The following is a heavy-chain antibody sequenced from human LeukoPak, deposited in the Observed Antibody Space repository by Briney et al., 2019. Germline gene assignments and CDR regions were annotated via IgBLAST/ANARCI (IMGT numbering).Heavy chain of an antibody. Sequence: GGSLRLSCAASGFTFSSYSMNWVRQAPGKGLEWVSSISSSSSYIYYADSVKGRFTISRDNAKNSLYLQINSLRADDTAVFYCAKKGLASANRPPYFDYYGQGTLVTVSS. D-gene: IGHD6-13*01. V-gene: IGHV3-21*04. CDR2: ISSSSSYI. J-gene: IGHJ4*02. CDR1: GFTFSSYS. CDR3: AKKGLASANRPPYFDY.